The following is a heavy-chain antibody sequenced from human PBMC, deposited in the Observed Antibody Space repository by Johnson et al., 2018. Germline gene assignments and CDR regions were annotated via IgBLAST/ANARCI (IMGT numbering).Heavy chain of an antibody. CDR1: GYTFTSYY. CDR3: ASAIWGKGYFQH. V-gene: IGHV1-46*01. Sequence: VQLLESGAEVKKPGASVKVSCKASGYTFTSYYLHWVRQAPGQGLEWMGIINPSDGSTSYAQKFQGRVTMTRDTSTSTVYMGLRSLRSEDTSVYFCASAIWGKGYFQHWGQGTRVTVSS. J-gene: IGHJ1*01. D-gene: IGHD2-2*02. CDR2: INPSDGST.